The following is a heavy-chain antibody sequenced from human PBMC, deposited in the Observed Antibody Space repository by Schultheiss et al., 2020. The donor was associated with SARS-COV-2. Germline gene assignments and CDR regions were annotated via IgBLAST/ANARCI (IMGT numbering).Heavy chain of an antibody. CDR2: IIPIFGTA. V-gene: IGHV1-69*05. D-gene: IGHD1-26*01. Sequence: SVKVSCKASGGTFSSYAISWVRQAPGQGLEWMGGIIPIFGTANYAQKFQGRVTMTTDTSTGTAYMELRSLRSFDTAVYYCARDGFNSGPFDYWGQGTLVTVSS. CDR3: ARDGFNSGPFDY. CDR1: GGTFSSYA. J-gene: IGHJ4*02.